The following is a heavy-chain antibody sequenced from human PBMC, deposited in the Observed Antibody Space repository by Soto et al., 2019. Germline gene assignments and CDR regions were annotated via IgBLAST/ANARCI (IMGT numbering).Heavy chain of an antibody. CDR1: GFTFSSYS. D-gene: IGHD3-3*01. Sequence: EVQLVESGGGLVKPGGSLRLSCAASGFTFSSYSMNWVRQAPGKGLEWVSSISSSSSYIYYADSVKGRCTISRDNAKNSLYLRMNSLRAEDTAVYYCASMTADYDFWSGYFEGGWFDPWGQGTLVTVSS. CDR2: ISSSSSYI. V-gene: IGHV3-21*01. J-gene: IGHJ5*02. CDR3: ASMTADYDFWSGYFEGGWFDP.